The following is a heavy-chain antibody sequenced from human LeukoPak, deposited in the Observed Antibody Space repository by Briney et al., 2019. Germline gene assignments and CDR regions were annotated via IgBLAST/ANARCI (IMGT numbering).Heavy chain of an antibody. V-gene: IGHV3-33*01. CDR1: GFTFSSYG. CDR3: ARDDSGSYSFDY. D-gene: IGHD1-26*01. J-gene: IGHJ4*02. CDR2: KWYEGSNK. Sequence: GGSLTLSCAASGFTFSSYGMHWVRQAPGKGLEWVEVKWYEGSNKFYADSVKGRFTISRDNSKSTLYLQMNSLRAEDTAVYYCARDDSGSYSFDYWGQGTLVTVSS.